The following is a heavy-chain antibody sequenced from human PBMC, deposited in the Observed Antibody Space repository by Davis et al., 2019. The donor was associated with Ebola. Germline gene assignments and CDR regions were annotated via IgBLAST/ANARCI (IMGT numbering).Heavy chain of an antibody. V-gene: IGHV7-4-1*02. Sequence: AASVKVSCKASGYTFTNSDMNWVRQAPGQGLEWMGWISTTTGTPTYAQGFTGRFVFSLDTSVSTAYLQISGLKAEDTAVYYCARAGELDYWGQGTLVTVS. CDR3: ARAGELDY. D-gene: IGHD1-14*01. CDR1: GYTFTNSD. CDR2: ISTTTGTP. J-gene: IGHJ4*02.